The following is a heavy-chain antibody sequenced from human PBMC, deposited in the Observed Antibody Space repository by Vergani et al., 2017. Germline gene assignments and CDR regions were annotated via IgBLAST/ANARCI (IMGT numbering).Heavy chain of an antibody. Sequence: QVQLQESGPGLVKPSETLSLTCTVSGGSVSSGSYYWSWIRQPAGKGLEWIGYIYYSGSTNYNPSLKSRVTISVDTSKNQFSLKLSSVTAADTAVYYCARGGITIFGSFDAFDIWGQGTMVTVSS. CDR2: IYYSGST. CDR3: ARGGITIFGSFDAFDI. CDR1: GGSVSSGSYY. V-gene: IGHV4-61*10. J-gene: IGHJ3*02. D-gene: IGHD3-3*01.